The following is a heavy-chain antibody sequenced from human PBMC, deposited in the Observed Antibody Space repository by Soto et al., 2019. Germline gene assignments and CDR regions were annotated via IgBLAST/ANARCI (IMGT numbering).Heavy chain of an antibody. CDR3: AKEVSLGSTVDLGY. CDR1: GFTFSIFA. CDR2: ISGSGGST. J-gene: IGHJ4*02. Sequence: GGSLRLSCAASGFTFSIFAMSWVRQSPGKGLEWVSTISGSGGSTYYADAVKGRFTISRDNSMGTLYLQMRSLRVEDTAIYYCAKEVSLGSTVDLGYWGQGALVTVSS. D-gene: IGHD7-27*01. V-gene: IGHV3-23*01.